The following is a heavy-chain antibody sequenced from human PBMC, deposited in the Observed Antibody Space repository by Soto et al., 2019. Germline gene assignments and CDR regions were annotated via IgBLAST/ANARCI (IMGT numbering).Heavy chain of an antibody. CDR1: GGSFSGYY. V-gene: IGHV4-34*01. CDR3: ARGRRDGYNTRRWFDP. J-gene: IGHJ5*02. CDR2: INHSGST. D-gene: IGHD5-12*01. Sequence: QVQLQQWGAGLLKPSETLSLTCAVYGGSFSGYYWSWIRQPPGKGLEWIGEINHSGSTNYNPSLKSRVTISVDTSKNQFSLKLSSVTAADTAVYYCARGRRDGYNTRRWFDPWGQGTLVTVSS.